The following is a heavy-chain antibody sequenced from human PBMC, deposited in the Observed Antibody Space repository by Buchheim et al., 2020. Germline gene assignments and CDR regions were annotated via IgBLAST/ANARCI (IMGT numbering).Heavy chain of an antibody. Sequence: QVQLVESGGGLVKPGGSLRLSCVASGFTLSDHHMTWIRQAPGKGLEWLSYITTTGSYIKYADSVKGRFTISRDNARNSLYLQMNSLGADDTAVYYCARDLAGGVKRGFDYWGQGTL. V-gene: IGHV3-11*06. J-gene: IGHJ4*02. CDR2: ITTTGSYI. CDR3: ARDLAGGVKRGFDY. CDR1: GFTLSDHH. D-gene: IGHD2-8*01.